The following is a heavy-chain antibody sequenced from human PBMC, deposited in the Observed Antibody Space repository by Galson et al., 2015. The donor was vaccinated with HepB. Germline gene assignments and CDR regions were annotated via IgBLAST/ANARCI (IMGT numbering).Heavy chain of an antibody. CDR3: AKEGEEDPFFDI. D-gene: IGHD3-16*01. Sequence: SLRLSCAASGFTFSSYGMHWVRQAPGKGLEWVAVISYDGSNKYYADSVKGRFTISRDNSKNTLYLRMNSLRAEDTAVYYCAKEGEEDPFFDIWGQGTMVTVSS. V-gene: IGHV3-30*18. CDR1: GFTFSSYG. CDR2: ISYDGSNK. J-gene: IGHJ3*02.